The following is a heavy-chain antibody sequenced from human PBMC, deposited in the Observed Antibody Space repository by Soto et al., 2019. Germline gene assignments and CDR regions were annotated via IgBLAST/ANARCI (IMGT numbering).Heavy chain of an antibody. D-gene: IGHD3-3*01. V-gene: IGHV3-23*01. CDR3: AKLTTIFEPPGDY. CDR2: VSSGGAST. Sequence: GGSLRLSCAASGFTFSSYALSWVRQAPGKGLEWVSAVSSGGASTYYADSVKGRFTISRDNSKDTVYLQMTSLRAEDTAVYYCAKLTTIFEPPGDYWGQGTLVTVSS. J-gene: IGHJ4*02. CDR1: GFTFSSYA.